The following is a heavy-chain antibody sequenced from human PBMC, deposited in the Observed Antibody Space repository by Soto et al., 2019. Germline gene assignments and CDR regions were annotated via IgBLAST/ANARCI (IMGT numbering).Heavy chain of an antibody. D-gene: IGHD3-3*01. CDR2: IIPIFGTA. CDR3: ARDHYDFWSGSPRYGMDD. J-gene: IGHJ6*02. CDR1: GGTFSSYA. V-gene: IGHV1-69*01. Sequence: QVQLVQSGAEVKKPGSSVKVSCKASGGTFSSYAISWVRQAPGQGLEWMGGIIPIFGTANYALKFQGRVTITADESTSTAYMELSSLRSEDTAVYYCARDHYDFWSGSPRYGMDDWGQGTTVTVSS.